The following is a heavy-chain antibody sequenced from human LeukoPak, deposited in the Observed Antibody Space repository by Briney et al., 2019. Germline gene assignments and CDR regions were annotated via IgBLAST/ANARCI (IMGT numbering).Heavy chain of an antibody. Sequence: GGSLRLSCAASGFTFSSYGMSWVRQAPGKGLEWVSSFGGGGGSTYYADSVKGRFTISRDNSKNTLNLQMNSLRAEDTAVYYCARLFSYGSYYYYYMDVWGKGTTVTVSS. CDR3: ARLFSYGSYYYYYMDV. CDR1: GFTFSSYG. CDR2: FGGGGGST. V-gene: IGHV3-23*01. J-gene: IGHJ6*03. D-gene: IGHD3-10*01.